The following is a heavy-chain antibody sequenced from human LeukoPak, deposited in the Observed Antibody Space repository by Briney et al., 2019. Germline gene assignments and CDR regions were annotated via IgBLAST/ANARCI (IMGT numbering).Heavy chain of an antibody. Sequence: SETLSLTCTVSGYSISSGYYRSWIRQPAGKGLEWIGRIYTSGSTNYNPSLKSRVTISVDTSKNQFSLKLSSVTAADTAVYYCARDPRTGKFDYWGQGTLVTVSS. J-gene: IGHJ4*02. V-gene: IGHV4-61*02. CDR1: GYSISSGYY. D-gene: IGHD1-1*01. CDR3: ARDPRTGKFDY. CDR2: IYTSGST.